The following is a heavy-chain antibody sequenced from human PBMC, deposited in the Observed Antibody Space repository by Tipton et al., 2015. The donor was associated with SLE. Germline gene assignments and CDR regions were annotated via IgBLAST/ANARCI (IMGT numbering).Heavy chain of an antibody. CDR2: IYYSGST. CDR3: VSYDRSGYQFDY. J-gene: IGHJ4*02. D-gene: IGHD3-22*01. CDR1: GGSISSGGYY. V-gene: IGHV4-61*08. Sequence: TLSLTCTVSGGSISSGGYYWSWIRQHPGKGLEWIGYIYYSGSTNYNPSLKSRVTIALDTSKNQFSLRLSSVTAADTAVYYCVSYDRSGYQFDYWGQGTLVTVSS.